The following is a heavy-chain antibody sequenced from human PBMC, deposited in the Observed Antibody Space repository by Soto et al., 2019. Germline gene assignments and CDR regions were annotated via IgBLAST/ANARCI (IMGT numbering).Heavy chain of an antibody. CDR1: GFTFNSYA. J-gene: IGHJ3*02. D-gene: IGHD5-12*01. Sequence: GGSLRLSCAASGFTFNSYAMTWVRQAPGKGLEWVSVIRGSGGSGSSTYYADSVKGRFSISRDDSKNTLYLQMTSLRAEDTAVYFCAKAFFGYIYYALDIWGQGTMVTVSS. V-gene: IGHV3-23*01. CDR2: IRGSGGSGSST. CDR3: AKAFFGYIYYALDI.